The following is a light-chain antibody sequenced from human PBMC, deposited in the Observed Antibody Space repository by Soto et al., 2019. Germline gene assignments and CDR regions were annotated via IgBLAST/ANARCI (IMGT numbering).Light chain of an antibody. Sequence: DIQMTQSPSSLSASVGDRVIITCRASQSISNFLNWYQHKPGKAPKLLIYAASSLHSGVPSRFSGSGSGTDFTLTISSLQPEDFATYYCQQSDSIPVSFGGGTKVET. CDR2: AAS. V-gene: IGKV1-39*01. CDR1: QSISNF. J-gene: IGKJ4*01. CDR3: QQSDSIPVS.